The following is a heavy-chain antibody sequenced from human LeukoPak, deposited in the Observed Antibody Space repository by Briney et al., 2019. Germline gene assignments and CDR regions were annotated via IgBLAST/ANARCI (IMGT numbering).Heavy chain of an antibody. CDR3: ARGSDYGDHQRPDYYYYGMDV. D-gene: IGHD4-17*01. V-gene: IGHV4-59*01. J-gene: IGHJ6*04. CDR2: IYSSGST. CDR1: GSSISSYY. Sequence: SETLFLTCTASGSSISSYYWTWIRQPPGKGLEWIGYIYSSGSTNYNPSLKSRVTISVDTPKNQFSLKLSSVTAADTAVYYCARGSDYGDHQRPDYYYYGMDVWGKGTTVTVSS.